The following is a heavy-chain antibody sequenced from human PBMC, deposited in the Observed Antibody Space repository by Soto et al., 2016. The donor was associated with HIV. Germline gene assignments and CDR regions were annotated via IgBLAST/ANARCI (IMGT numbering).Heavy chain of an antibody. D-gene: IGHD3-9*01. CDR1: GYIFNNYD. Sequence: QVQLVQSGAEVKKPGASVKVSCKTSGYIFNNYDINWVRQGSGQGLEWMGWMNPTSQNSGSSQKFQGRVTMTTNTSINTAYLEMTGLSFDDTAVYYCARGPAHISTGYYRDYWGQGDAGHRSPQ. V-gene: IGHV1-8*02. CDR3: ARGPAHISTGYYRDY. J-gene: IGHJ4*02. CDR2: MNPTSQNS.